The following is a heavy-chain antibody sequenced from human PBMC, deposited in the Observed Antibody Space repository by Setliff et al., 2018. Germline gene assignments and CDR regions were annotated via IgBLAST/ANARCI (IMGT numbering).Heavy chain of an antibody. CDR1: GDSISTNSYY. CDR2: ISSSGST. Sequence: SETLSLTCTVSGDSISTNSYYWGWIRQPPGKGLEWIGSISSSGSTYYNPPLKRQVTISVDTSKNQFSLKLSSVTAADTAVYYCARRGYYYGWGDSNAFDIWGQGTMVTVSS. D-gene: IGHD3-10*01. J-gene: IGHJ3*02. V-gene: IGHV4-39*01. CDR3: ARRGYYYGWGDSNAFDI.